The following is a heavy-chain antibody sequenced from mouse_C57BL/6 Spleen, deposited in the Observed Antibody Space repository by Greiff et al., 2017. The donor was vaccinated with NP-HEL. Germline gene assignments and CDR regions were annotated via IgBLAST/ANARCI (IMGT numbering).Heavy chain of an antibody. CDR3: ARDDYAMDY. CDR2: ISYDGSN. CDR1: GYSITSGYY. Sequence: EVQLQESGPGLVKPSQSLSLTCSVTGYSITSGYYWNWIRQFPGNKLEWMGYISYDGSNNYNPSLKNRISITRDTSKNQFFLKLNSVTTEDTATYYCARDDYAMDYWGQGTPVTVSS. V-gene: IGHV3-6*01. J-gene: IGHJ4*01.